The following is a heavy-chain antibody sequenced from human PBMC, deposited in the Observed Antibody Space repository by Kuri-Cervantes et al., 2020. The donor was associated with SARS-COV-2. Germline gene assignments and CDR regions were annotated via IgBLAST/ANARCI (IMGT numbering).Heavy chain of an antibody. CDR1: GFTFSSYA. Sequence: GGSLRLSCAASGFTFSSYAMHWVRQAPGKGLEWVAVISYDGSNKYYVDSVKGRFTISRDNSKNALYLQMNSLRAEDTAVYYCAREYSSPSGFDYWGQGTLVTVSS. J-gene: IGHJ4*02. CDR3: AREYSSPSGFDY. V-gene: IGHV3-30-3*01. D-gene: IGHD6-6*01. CDR2: ISYDGSNK.